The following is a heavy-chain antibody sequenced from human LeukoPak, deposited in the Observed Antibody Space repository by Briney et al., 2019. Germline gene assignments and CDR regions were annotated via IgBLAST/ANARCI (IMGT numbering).Heavy chain of an antibody. V-gene: IGHV3-30*02. Sequence: GGSLRLSCVASGFTFSSYGMHWVRQAPGKGLEWVAFIRYDGNNKYYADSVKGRFTISRDNAKNTLYLQMNSLRAEDTAVYYCARGRMTTVVTPGYWGQGTLVTVSS. CDR2: IRYDGNNK. J-gene: IGHJ4*02. D-gene: IGHD4-23*01. CDR3: ARGRMTTVVTPGY. CDR1: GFTFSSYG.